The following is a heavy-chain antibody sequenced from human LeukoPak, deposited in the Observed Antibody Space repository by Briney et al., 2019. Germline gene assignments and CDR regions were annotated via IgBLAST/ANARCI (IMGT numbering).Heavy chain of an antibody. Sequence: PSETLSLTCSVSGGSIGSGDYYWSWIRHHPGKGLEWIGYTFYGGSTYYNPSLKSRVSISIDTSQNQISLKLSSVTAADTAVYYCSSQRGVRYCNGGNCYSGALDYWGQGTLVTVSS. J-gene: IGHJ4*02. CDR1: GGSIGSGDYY. CDR2: TFYGGST. V-gene: IGHV4-31*03. D-gene: IGHD2-15*01. CDR3: SSQRGVRYCNGGNCYSGALDY.